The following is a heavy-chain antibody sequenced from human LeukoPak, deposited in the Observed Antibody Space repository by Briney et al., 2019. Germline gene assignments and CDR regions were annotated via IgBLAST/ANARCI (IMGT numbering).Heavy chain of an antibody. J-gene: IGHJ4*02. Sequence: SETLSLTCTVSGGPISSYYWSWIRQPPGKGLEWIAYIYYSGSTSYNPSLKSRVTISVDTSKNQFSLKLSSVTAADTAVYYCARHYSANSFDYWGQGTLVTVSS. CDR3: ARHYSANSFDY. CDR1: GGPISSYY. D-gene: IGHD2-15*01. V-gene: IGHV4-59*08. CDR2: IYYSGST.